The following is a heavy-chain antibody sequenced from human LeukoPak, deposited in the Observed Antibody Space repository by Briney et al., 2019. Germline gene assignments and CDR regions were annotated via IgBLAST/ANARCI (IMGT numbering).Heavy chain of an antibody. Sequence: ASVKVSCKVSGYTLTELSKHWVRQAPGKGLEWMGGFDPEDGETIYAQKFQGRVTMTEDTSTDTAYMELSSLRSEDTAVYYCATCSLYGSGWYYGMDVWGQGTTVTVSS. CDR1: GYTLTELS. V-gene: IGHV1-24*01. J-gene: IGHJ6*02. D-gene: IGHD6-19*01. CDR2: FDPEDGET. CDR3: ATCSLYGSGWYYGMDV.